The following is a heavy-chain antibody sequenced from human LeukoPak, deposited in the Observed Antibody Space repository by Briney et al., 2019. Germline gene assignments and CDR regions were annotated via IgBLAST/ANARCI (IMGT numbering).Heavy chain of an antibody. CDR2: IYSGGST. D-gene: IGHD4/OR15-4a*01. V-gene: IGHV3-53*01. CDR3: ARDHDCGDCLDD. J-gene: IGHJ4*02. Sequence: GRSLRLSSAASGVTLSSNYMSSGRQAPREGLGWGSGIYSGGSTYYTDSPKGRFTIYSDNSKNTLYLEMNTLRAEDTAVYYCARDHDCGDCLDDWGQGTLVTVSS. CDR1: GVTLSSNY.